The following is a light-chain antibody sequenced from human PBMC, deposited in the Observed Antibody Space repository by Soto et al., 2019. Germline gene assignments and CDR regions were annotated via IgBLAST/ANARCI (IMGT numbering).Light chain of an antibody. Sequence: EIVMTQSPATLSVSPVERATLSCRASQSVIIYLAWYQQKPGQAPRLLIFYASTRATGIPARLSGSGSGTELTITISSMKYEDFAVYYCQQYDDWTRTFGQGTKVDIK. CDR1: QSVIIY. CDR2: YAS. V-gene: IGKV3-15*01. J-gene: IGKJ1*01. CDR3: QQYDDWTRT.